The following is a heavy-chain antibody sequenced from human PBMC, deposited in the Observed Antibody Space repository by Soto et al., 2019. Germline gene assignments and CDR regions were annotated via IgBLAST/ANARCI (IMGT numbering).Heavy chain of an antibody. J-gene: IGHJ5*02. Sequence: QVQLVQSGAEVKKPGSSVKVSCKASGGTFSSYAISWVRQAPGQGLEWMGGIIPIFGTANYAQKFQGRVTITADESTRTAYMELSSLRSEDTAVYYCARDPMVRGVILGITCWFDPWGQGTLVTVSS. CDR1: GGTFSSYA. D-gene: IGHD3-10*01. CDR2: IIPIFGTA. CDR3: ARDPMVRGVILGITCWFDP. V-gene: IGHV1-69*12.